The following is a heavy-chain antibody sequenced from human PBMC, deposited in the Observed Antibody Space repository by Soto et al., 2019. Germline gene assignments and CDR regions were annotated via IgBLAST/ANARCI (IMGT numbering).Heavy chain of an antibody. V-gene: IGHV3-48*02. Sequence: GGSLRLSCAASRFTFSSYDMNWVRQAPGKGLEWVSYISSSSSPIYYADSVKGRFTISRDNAKNSLYLQMNSLRDEDTAVYYCARYGGYCTSTTCYNYGMDVWGQETTVTVSS. CDR3: ARYGGYCTSTTCYNYGMDV. D-gene: IGHD2-2*02. J-gene: IGHJ6*02. CDR1: RFTFSSYD. CDR2: ISSSSSPI.